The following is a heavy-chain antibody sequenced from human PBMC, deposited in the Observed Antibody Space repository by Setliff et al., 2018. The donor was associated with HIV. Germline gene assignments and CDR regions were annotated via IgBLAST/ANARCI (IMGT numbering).Heavy chain of an antibody. V-gene: IGHV1-18*01. CDR1: GYSFTSYG. CDR3: TRGGYSGAFLDAFDI. D-gene: IGHD1-26*01. CDR2: ITTYNGGT. J-gene: IGHJ3*02. Sequence: GASVKVSCKASGYSFTSYGLSWVRQAPGQGLEWMGSITTYNGGTNYAQKFQGRVTMTTDTSTSTAYMELRSLRSDDTAVYYCTRGGYSGAFLDAFDIWGQGTMVTVS.